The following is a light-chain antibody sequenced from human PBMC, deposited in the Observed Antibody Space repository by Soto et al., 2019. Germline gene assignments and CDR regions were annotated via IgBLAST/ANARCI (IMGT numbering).Light chain of an antibody. J-gene: IGKJ4*01. Sequence: EIVLTQSPATLSLSPGERATLSCRASQSVSSYLAWYQQKPGQAPRLLIYDASNWATGIPARFSGSGSGTAFTLTISSLDHEDFAVYYCQQRSNWPLTFGGGTKLEIK. CDR3: QQRSNWPLT. V-gene: IGKV3-11*01. CDR1: QSVSSY. CDR2: DAS.